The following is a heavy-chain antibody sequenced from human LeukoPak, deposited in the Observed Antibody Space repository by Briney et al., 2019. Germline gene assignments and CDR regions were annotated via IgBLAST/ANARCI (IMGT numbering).Heavy chain of an antibody. J-gene: IGHJ6*02. D-gene: IGHD6-13*01. CDR2: ISGGST. CDR3: ARALRRGIAAAGTSTPYRGMDV. Sequence: GGSLRLSCAASEFTVSSNEMSWVCQAPGKGLEWVSSISGGSTYYADSVKGRFTISRDNSKNTLYLQMNSLRAEDTAVYYCARALRRGIAAAGTSTPYRGMDVWGQGTTVTVSS. V-gene: IGHV3-38-3*01. CDR1: EFTVSSNE.